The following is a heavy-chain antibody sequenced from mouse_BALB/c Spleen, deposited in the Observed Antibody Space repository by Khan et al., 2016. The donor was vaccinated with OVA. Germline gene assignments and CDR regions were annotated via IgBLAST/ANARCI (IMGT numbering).Heavy chain of an antibody. CDR3: ARIKKIVATYFDY. CDR2: TNPTNGRT. J-gene: IGHJ2*01. D-gene: IGHD1-1*01. V-gene: IGHV1S81*02. CDR1: GYTFTSYW. Sequence: QVQLQQSGAELVKAGASVKMSCKASGYTFTSYWMHWVKQRLGQGLEWFAETNPTNGRTYYNEKFKSKATLTVDKSSSTAYMLLSGPTFADSAVXYCARIKKIVATYFDYWGQGTTLTVSS.